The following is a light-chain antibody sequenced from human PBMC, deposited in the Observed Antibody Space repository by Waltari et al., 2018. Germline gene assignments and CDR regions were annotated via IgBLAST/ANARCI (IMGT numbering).Light chain of an antibody. CDR1: SSDVGGYNY. J-gene: IGLJ2*01. Sequence: QSALTQPAPVSGSPGQSITISCTGTSSDVGGYNYVSWYQQHPGKAPKLMIYDVTIRPSGCCNRFSGSKSGYTASLTISGLQAEDEADYYCTSYTSSSTLVVFGGGTRLTVL. CDR2: DVT. V-gene: IGLV2-14*01. CDR3: TSYTSSSTLVV.